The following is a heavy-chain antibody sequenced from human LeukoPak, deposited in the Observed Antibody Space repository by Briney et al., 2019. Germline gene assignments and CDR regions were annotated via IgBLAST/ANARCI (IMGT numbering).Heavy chain of an antibody. Sequence: SETLSLTCTVSGGSISSSSYYWGWIRQPPGKGLEWIGSIYYSGSTYYNPSLKSRVTISVDTSKNQFSLKLSSVTAADTAVYYCARVGATLLSFVDAFDIWGQGTMVTVSS. D-gene: IGHD1-26*01. V-gene: IGHV4-39*07. CDR3: ARVGATLLSFVDAFDI. J-gene: IGHJ3*02. CDR1: GGSISSSSYY. CDR2: IYYSGST.